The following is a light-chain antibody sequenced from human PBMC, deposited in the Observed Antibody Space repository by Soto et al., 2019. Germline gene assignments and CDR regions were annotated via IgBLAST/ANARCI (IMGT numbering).Light chain of an antibody. J-gene: IGKJ3*01. CDR2: DAS. CDR1: QSVSKY. V-gene: IGKV3-11*01. Sequence: EIVLTQSPATLSLSPGERVTLSCRTSQSVSKYLAWYQQTPGQAPRLLIYDASNRATGVPARFSGSGSGTDFSLTISGLEPEDFAVYYCMQGTHWPPTFGPGTKVDLK. CDR3: MQGTHWPPT.